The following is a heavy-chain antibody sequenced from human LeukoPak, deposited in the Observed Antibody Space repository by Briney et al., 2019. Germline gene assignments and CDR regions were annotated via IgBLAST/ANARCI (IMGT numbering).Heavy chain of an antibody. D-gene: IGHD2-15*01. J-gene: IGHJ5*01. CDR1: GFTLSSYW. Sequence: GGSLRLSCAASGFTLSSYWMHCVRQAPGKGLVWVSRINSDGSSTTYADSVKGRFTISRDNAKNTLYLQMNSLRVDDTAVYYCARGCSGGRCYSGGWFDPWRQGTLVTVSS. V-gene: IGHV3-74*01. CDR2: INSDGSST. CDR3: ARGCSGGRCYSGGWFDP.